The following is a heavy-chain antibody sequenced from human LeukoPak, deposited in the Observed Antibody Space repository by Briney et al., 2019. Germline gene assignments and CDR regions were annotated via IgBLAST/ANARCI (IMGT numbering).Heavy chain of an antibody. Sequence: ESSETLSLTCTISGSSISAYYWTWIRQPPGKGLEWIGYIYYSGSTNYNPSLKSRVTISVDTSKNQFSLKLSSVTAADTAVYYCARGGRLTVTYYYMDVWGKGTTVTVSS. D-gene: IGHD4-11*01. CDR3: ARGGRLTVTYYYMDV. CDR2: IYYSGST. CDR1: GSSISAYY. J-gene: IGHJ6*03. V-gene: IGHV4-59*01.